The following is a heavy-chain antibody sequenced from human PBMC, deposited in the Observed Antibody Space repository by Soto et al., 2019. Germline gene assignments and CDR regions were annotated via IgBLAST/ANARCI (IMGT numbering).Heavy chain of an antibody. J-gene: IGHJ4*02. CDR1: GFTFSSYG. CDR2: ISYDGSNK. V-gene: IGHV3-30*18. D-gene: IGHD5-12*01. CDR3: AKDIVATITLFDY. Sequence: TGGSLRLSCAASGFTFSSYGMHWVRQAPGKGLEWVAVISYDGSNKYYADSVKGRFTISRDNSKNTLYLQMNSLRAEDTAVYYCAKDIVATITLFDYWGQGTLVTVS.